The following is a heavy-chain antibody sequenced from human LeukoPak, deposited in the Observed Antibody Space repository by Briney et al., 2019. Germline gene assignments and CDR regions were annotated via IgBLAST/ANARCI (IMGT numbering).Heavy chain of an antibody. CDR1: SAAISSYY. CDR2: IYYSGST. Sequence: PSETLSLTCTVSSAAISSYYWSWIRKPPGKGLKWIGYIYYSGSTNYNPSLKSRVTISEDTSKIQFSLKLSSVTAADTAVYYCAGVYGYNLYYFDYWGQGTLVTVSS. CDR3: AGVYGYNLYYFDY. J-gene: IGHJ4*02. V-gene: IGHV4-59*01. D-gene: IGHD5-24*01.